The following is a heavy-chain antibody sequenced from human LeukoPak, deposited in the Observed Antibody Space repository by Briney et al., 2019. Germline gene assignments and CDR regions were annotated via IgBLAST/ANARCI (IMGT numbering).Heavy chain of an antibody. CDR2: IYYSGST. D-gene: IGHD1-26*01. CDR1: GGSISSYY. J-gene: IGHJ5*02. V-gene: IGHV4-59*01. CDR3: ARTHSPPIVGAPRRQLTRSTTTENWFDP. Sequence: PSETLSLTCTVSGGSISSYYWSWIRQPPGKGLEWIGYIYYSGSTNYNPSLKSRVTISVDTSKNQFSLKLSSVTAADTAVYYCARTHSPPIVGAPRRQLTRSTTTENWFDPWGQGTLVTVSS.